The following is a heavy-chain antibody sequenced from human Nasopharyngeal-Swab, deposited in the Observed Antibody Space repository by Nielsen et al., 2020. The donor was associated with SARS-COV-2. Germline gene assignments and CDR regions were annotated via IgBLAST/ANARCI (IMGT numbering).Heavy chain of an antibody. D-gene: IGHD6-13*01. Sequence: SETRSLTGKVSGGSISSYNWGWIRQPPGKGLEWIASIYYSGSTYYNPSLKSRVTISVDTSKNQFALKLSSVTAADTAVYYCVRQVAAAATDWGQGTLVPVSS. J-gene: IGHJ4*02. CDR1: GGSISSYN. CDR3: VRQVAAAATD. V-gene: IGHV4-39*01. CDR2: IYYSGST.